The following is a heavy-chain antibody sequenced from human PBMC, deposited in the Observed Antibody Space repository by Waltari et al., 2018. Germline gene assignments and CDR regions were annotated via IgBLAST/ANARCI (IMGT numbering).Heavy chain of an antibody. CDR3: ARVPPGYRNPPLAGSTRWFDP. D-gene: IGHD1-1*01. J-gene: IGHJ5*02. CDR2: NNHSGSA. Sequence: QVQLQQWGAGLLKPSETLSLTCAVYGGSFSGYYWSWIRQPPGKGLEWIGENNHSGSANSTPALKSRVTISVDTSKNQFSLKRGSVTAADTAVYYCARVPPGYRNPPLAGSTRWFDPWGQGTLVTVSS. V-gene: IGHV4-34*01. CDR1: GGSFSGYY.